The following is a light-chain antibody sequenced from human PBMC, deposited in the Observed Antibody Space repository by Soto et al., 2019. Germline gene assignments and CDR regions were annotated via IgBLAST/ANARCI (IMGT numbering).Light chain of an antibody. J-gene: IGKJ1*01. Sequence: AIRMNHSPSSFSASTGDRVTITCRASHGISSYLAWYQQKPGKAPKLLIYAASTLQRGVPSRFSGSGSGTDFTLTISCLQSEDFAIYYCQQYYSYPWTFGQGTKVEIK. V-gene: IGKV1-8*01. CDR2: AAS. CDR3: QQYYSYPWT. CDR1: HGISSY.